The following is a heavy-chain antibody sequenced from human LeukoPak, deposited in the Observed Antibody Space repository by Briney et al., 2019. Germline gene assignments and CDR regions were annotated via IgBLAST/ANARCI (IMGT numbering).Heavy chain of an antibody. V-gene: IGHV3-7*05. CDR3: ARGGYYDSSGRNFDY. D-gene: IGHD3-22*01. Sequence: AGGSLRLSCAASGFILSSYWMSWVRQAPGKGLEWVASIKEGGSEKYYVDSVKGRFTISRDNAKNSLYLQMNSLRAEDTAVYYCARGGYYDSSGRNFDYWGQGTLVTVSS. J-gene: IGHJ4*02. CDR2: IKEGGSEK. CDR1: GFILSSYW.